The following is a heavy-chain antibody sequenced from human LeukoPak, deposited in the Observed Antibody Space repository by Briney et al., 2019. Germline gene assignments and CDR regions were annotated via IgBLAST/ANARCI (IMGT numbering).Heavy chain of an antibody. J-gene: IGHJ4*02. CDR2: IYYSGST. CDR3: ARLGSMTYYFDY. Sequence: SETLSLTCTVSGGSISSSSYYWGWIRQPPGKGLEWNGSIYYSGSTYCNPSLKNRVTISVDTSKNQFSLKLSSVTAADTAVYYCARLGSMTYYFDYWGQGTLVTVSS. D-gene: IGHD2-8*01. V-gene: IGHV4-39*01. CDR1: GGSISSSSYY.